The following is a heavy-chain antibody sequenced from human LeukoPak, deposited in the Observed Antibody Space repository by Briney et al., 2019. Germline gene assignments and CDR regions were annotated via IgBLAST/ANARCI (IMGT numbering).Heavy chain of an antibody. V-gene: IGHV4-4*07. CDR3: ARDLDGGTPPAFDY. CDR1: GGSISSYY. Sequence: SETLSLICTVSGGSISSYYWRWIRQPAGKGLEWIGRIYTSGRTNYNPSLNSRVTVSVDTSKNQFSLKLSSVTAADTAVYYGARDLDGGTPPAFDYWGQGTLVTVSS. D-gene: IGHD3-16*01. J-gene: IGHJ4*02. CDR2: IYTSGRT.